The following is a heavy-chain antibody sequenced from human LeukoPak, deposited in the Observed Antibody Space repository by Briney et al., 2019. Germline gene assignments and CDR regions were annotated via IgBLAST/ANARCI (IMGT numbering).Heavy chain of an antibody. CDR3: ARIGDRDDTYFDY. CDR1: GGSISSYY. D-gene: IGHD3-16*01. V-gene: IGHV4-59*08. Sequence: SETLPLTCTVSGGSISSYYWSWIRQPPGKGLEWIGYIYYSGSTNYNPSLKSRVTISVDASKNQFSLKLSSVTAADTAVYYCARIGDRDDTYFDYWGQGTLVTVSS. J-gene: IGHJ4*02. CDR2: IYYSGST.